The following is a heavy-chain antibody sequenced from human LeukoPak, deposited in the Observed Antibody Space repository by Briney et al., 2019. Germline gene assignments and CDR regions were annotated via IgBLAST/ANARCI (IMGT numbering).Heavy chain of an antibody. CDR2: ISGSGGST. J-gene: IGHJ4*02. Sequence: GGSLRLSCAASGFTFSNAWMSWVRQAPGKGLEWVSAISGSGGSTYYADSVKGRFTISRDNSKNTLYLQMNSLRAEDTAVYYCATFTMIVVVIPLDYWGQGTLVTVSS. CDR1: GFTFSNAW. V-gene: IGHV3-23*01. CDR3: ATFTMIVVVIPLDY. D-gene: IGHD3-22*01.